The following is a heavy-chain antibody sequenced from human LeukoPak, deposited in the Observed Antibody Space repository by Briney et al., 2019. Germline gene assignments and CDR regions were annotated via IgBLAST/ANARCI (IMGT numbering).Heavy chain of an antibody. J-gene: IGHJ4*02. D-gene: IGHD6-19*01. CDR1: GFTFSSYG. CDR2: ISGSGGST. CDR3: ARGGPTRNSQWLDPNFDY. Sequence: GGSLRLSCAASGFTFSSYGMSWVRQAPGKGLEWVSAISGSGGSTYYADSVKGRFTISRDNSKNTLYLQMNSLRAEDTAVYYCARGGPTRNSQWLDPNFDYWGQGTLVTVSS. V-gene: IGHV3-23*01.